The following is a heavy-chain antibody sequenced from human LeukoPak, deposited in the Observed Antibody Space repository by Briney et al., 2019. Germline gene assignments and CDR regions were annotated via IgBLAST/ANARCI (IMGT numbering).Heavy chain of an antibody. D-gene: IGHD6-19*01. CDR3: ARDKVAGPGGAFDI. J-gene: IGHJ3*02. CDR1: GGSISSSTYY. Sequence: PPETLSLTCTVSGGSISSSTYYWGWIRQPPGKGLEWIGSIYYSGTTHYNPSLKRRDTISADTSKNQFSLKLSSVTAADTAVYYCARDKVAGPGGAFDIWGQGTMVTVSS. V-gene: IGHV4-39*07. CDR2: IYYSGTT.